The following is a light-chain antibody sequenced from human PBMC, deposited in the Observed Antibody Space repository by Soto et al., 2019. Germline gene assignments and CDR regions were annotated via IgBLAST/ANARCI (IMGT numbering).Light chain of an antibody. CDR1: QSISGTY. V-gene: IGKV3-20*01. J-gene: IGKJ2*01. CDR2: GGT. Sequence: EIVLTQSPATLSFFPGERVTLFCRTSQSISGTYLAWYQQKPGQAPRLLIDGGTSRATDIPDRFSGSVSGTAFTLTITRLEPEDLAVYYCLQQGGSVPYTFGQGTKLEI. CDR3: LQQGGSVPYT.